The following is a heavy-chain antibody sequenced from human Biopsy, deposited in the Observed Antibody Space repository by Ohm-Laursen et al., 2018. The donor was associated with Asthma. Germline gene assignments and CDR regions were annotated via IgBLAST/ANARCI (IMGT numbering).Heavy chain of an antibody. CDR3: ARDQGDSKFDY. CDR2: MYHSGRT. D-gene: IGHD3-16*01. CDR1: GGSVSSGNNS. Sequence: TLSLTCAVSGGSVSSGNNSWTWIRQPPGKGLEWIGYMYHSGRTYYNPSLKSRVNISVDTSKNQLSLNLTSVIAADTAVYYCARDQGDSKFDYWGQGILVTVSS. J-gene: IGHJ4*02. V-gene: IGHV4-30-2*02.